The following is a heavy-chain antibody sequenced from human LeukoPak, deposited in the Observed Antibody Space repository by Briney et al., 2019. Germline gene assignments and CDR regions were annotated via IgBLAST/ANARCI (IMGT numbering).Heavy chain of an antibody. J-gene: IGHJ4*02. CDR3: AREDSGSYYFDY. D-gene: IGHD1-26*01. CDR1: GFTFDDYG. Sequence: GGSLSLSWAASGFTFDDYGMSWVRQAPGKGLEWVSGINWNGGSTGYADSVKGRFTISRDNAKNSLYLQMNSLRAEDTALYYCAREDSGSYYFDYWGQGTLVTVS. CDR2: INWNGGST. V-gene: IGHV3-20*04.